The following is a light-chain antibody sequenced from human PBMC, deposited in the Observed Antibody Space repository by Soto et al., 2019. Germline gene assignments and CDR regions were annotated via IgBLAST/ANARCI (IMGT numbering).Light chain of an antibody. CDR3: LQDXNYPRT. Sequence: IQMTQSPSSLSASVGDRVTITCRASQAIRNDLGWYQQKPGKAPKVLINGASNLQSGVPSRFSGSGSGTEFTLTISSLQPEDFXXYFXLQDXNYPRTFGQGTKVDIK. J-gene: IGKJ1*01. CDR2: GAS. V-gene: IGKV1-6*02. CDR1: QAIRND.